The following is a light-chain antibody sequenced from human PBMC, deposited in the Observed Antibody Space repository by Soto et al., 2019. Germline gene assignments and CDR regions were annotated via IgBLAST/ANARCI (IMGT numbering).Light chain of an antibody. CDR2: EVR. CDR1: SSDIGGYDY. V-gene: IGLV2-14*01. J-gene: IGLJ1*01. CDR3: CSYTRTSNHYV. Sequence: QSALTQPASVSGAPGQSITISCTGTSSDIGGYDYVSWYQQRPGKAPKLMIYEVRYRPSGVSNRFSGSKSGNTASLTISGLQAEDEAVSYCCSYTRTSNHYVFGSGTKVTVL.